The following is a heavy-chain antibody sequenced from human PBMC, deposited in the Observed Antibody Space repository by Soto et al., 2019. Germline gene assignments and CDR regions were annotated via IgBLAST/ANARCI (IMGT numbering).Heavy chain of an antibody. V-gene: IGHV4-39*01. CDR1: GYSVSSSDYY. D-gene: IGHD2-15*01. CDR2: MFYSGLT. J-gene: IGHJ6*02. Sequence: TSETLSLTCSVSGYSVSSSDYYWAWIRQPPGKGLEWIGSMFYSGLTYYNPSLKSRVTLSVDTSKNHFSVRLNSVTAADTAVYYCAPLTVSLSGPYGIHVWGQATTVTVSS. CDR3: APLTVSLSGPYGIHV.